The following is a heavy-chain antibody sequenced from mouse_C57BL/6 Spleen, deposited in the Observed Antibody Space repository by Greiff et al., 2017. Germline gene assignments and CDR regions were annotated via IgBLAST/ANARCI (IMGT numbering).Heavy chain of an antibody. V-gene: IGHV1-69*01. Sequence: QVQLQQPGAELVMPGASVKLSCKASGYTFTSYWMHWVKQRPGQGLEWIGEIDPSDSYTNYNQKFKGKSTLTEDKSSSTAYMQLSSLTSEDSAVYDCARSKGNYGDYWGQGTTLTVSS. J-gene: IGHJ2*01. CDR3: ARSKGNYGDY. CDR1: GYTFTSYW. D-gene: IGHD2-1*01. CDR2: IDPSDSYT.